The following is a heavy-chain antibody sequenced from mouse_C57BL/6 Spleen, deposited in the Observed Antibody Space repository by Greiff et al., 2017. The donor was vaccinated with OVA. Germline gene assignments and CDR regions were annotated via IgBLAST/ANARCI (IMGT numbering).Heavy chain of an antibody. V-gene: IGHV6-3*01. CDR1: GFTFSNYW. CDR2: IRLKSDNYAT. Sequence: EVQLVESGGGLVQPGGSMKLSCVASGFTFSNYWMNWVRQSPEKGLEWVAQIRLKSDNYATHYAESVKGRFTISRDDSKSSVYLQMNNLRAEDTGIYYCTGRLGSWFAYWGQGTLVTVSA. J-gene: IGHJ3*01. CDR3: TGRLGSWFAY. D-gene: IGHD4-1*01.